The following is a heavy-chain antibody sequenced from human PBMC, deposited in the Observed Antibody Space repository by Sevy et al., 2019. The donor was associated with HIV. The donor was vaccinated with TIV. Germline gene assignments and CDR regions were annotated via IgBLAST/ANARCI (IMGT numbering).Heavy chain of an antibody. D-gene: IGHD2-15*01. V-gene: IGHV3-74*01. CDR1: RFTFSSYW. CDR3: AGYCSGGSCYQGI. J-gene: IGHJ3*02. Sequence: GGSLRLSCAASRFTFSSYWMHWVRQAPGKGLVWVSRISSDGSSTSYSDSVKGRFTISRDNAKDTLYLQMNSLRAEDTAVYYCAGYCSGGSCYQGIWGQGTMVTVSS. CDR2: ISSDGSST.